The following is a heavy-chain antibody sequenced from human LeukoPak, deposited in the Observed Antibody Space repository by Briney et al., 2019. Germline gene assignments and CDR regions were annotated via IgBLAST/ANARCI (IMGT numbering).Heavy chain of an antibody. J-gene: IGHJ4*02. CDR1: GGSISSYY. D-gene: IGHD2-15*01. V-gene: IGHV4-59*01. Sequence: PSETLSLTCTVSGGSISSYYWSWIRQPPGKGLEWIGYIYYSGSTNYNPSLKSRVTISVDTSKNQFSLKLSSVTAADTAVYYCARDSCSGGSCYPHAHFDYWGQGTLVTVSS. CDR3: ARDSCSGGSCYPHAHFDY. CDR2: IYYSGST.